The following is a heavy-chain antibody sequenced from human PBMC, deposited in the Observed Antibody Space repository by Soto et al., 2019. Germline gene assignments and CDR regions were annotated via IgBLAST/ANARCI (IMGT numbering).Heavy chain of an antibody. V-gene: IGHV1-69*13. Sequence: SVKVSCKASGGTFSSYAISWVRQAPGQGLEWMGGIIPIFGTAKYAQKFQGRVTITADESTSTAYMEMSSLRSEDTAVYYCASIKYYYDSSGRHYNRFAPWAQGTMVTFSS. CDR3: ASIKYYYDSSGRHYNRFAP. CDR2: IIPIFGTA. CDR1: GGTFSSYA. D-gene: IGHD3-22*01. J-gene: IGHJ5*02.